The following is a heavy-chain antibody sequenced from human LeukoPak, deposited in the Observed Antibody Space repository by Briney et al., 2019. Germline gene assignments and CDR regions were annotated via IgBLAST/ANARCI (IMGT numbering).Heavy chain of an antibody. J-gene: IGHJ4*02. CDR2: IYTSGST. CDR1: GGSISSYY. D-gene: IGHD6-19*01. Sequence: PSETLSLTCTVSGGSISSYYWSWIRQPAGKGLEWIGRIYTSGSTNYNPSLKSRVTISVDKSKNQFSLKLSSVTAADTAVCYCAREPPIAVAGTIDYWGQGTLVTVSS. V-gene: IGHV4-4*07. CDR3: AREPPIAVAGTIDY.